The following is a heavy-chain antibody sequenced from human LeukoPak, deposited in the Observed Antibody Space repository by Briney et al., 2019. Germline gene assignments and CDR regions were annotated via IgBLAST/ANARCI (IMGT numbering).Heavy chain of an antibody. J-gene: IGHJ4*02. V-gene: IGHV1-69*13. CDR3: ATYYYDSSGYYSFDY. Sequence: GASVKVSCKASGYTFTSYGISWVRQAPGQGLEWMGGIIPIFGTANYAQKFQGRVTITADESTSTAYMELSSLRSEDTAVYYCATYYYDSSGYYSFDYWGQGTLVTVSS. D-gene: IGHD3-22*01. CDR2: IIPIFGTA. CDR1: GYTFTSYG.